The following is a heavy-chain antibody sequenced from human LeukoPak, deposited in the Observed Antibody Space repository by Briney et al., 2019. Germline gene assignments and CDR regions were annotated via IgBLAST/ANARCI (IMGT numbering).Heavy chain of an antibody. D-gene: IGHD3-10*01. CDR3: ARVYRGPDY. CDR1: GYTFTSYG. V-gene: IGHV1-2*02. Sequence: ASVKVSCKASGYTFTSYGISWVRQAPGQGLEWMGWINPNNGVTNYAQKFQGRVTMTRDTSINTAYMELSRLRSDDTAVYYCARVYRGPDYWGQGTLVTVPS. J-gene: IGHJ4*02. CDR2: INPNNGVT.